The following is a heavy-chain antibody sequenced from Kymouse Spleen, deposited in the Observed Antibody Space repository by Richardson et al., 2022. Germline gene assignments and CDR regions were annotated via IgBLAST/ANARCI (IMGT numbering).Heavy chain of an antibody. D-gene: IGHD3-10*01. Sequence: QVQLVESGGGVVQPGRSLRLSCAASGFTFSSYGMHWVRQAPGKGLEWVAVISYDGSNKYYADSVKGRFTISRDNSKNTLYLQMNSLRAEDTAVYYCAKLLWFGEYFDYWGQGTLVTVSS. CDR1: GFTFSSYG. CDR2: ISYDGSNK. J-gene: IGHJ4*02. CDR3: AKLLWFGEYFDY. V-gene: IGHV3-30*18.